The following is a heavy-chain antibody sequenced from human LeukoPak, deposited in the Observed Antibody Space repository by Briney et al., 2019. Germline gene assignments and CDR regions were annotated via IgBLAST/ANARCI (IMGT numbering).Heavy chain of an antibody. D-gene: IGHD3/OR15-3a*01. J-gene: IGHJ4*02. CDR3: TTDLRGMDPFDY. Sequence: GGYLRLSCAASGFTFSDYYMSWIRQAPGKGLEWVSYISSSGSTIYYADSVKGRFTISRDNAKNSLYLQMNSLKTEDTAVYYCTTDLRGMDPFDYWGQGTLVTVSS. CDR1: GFTFSDYY. CDR2: ISSSGSTI. V-gene: IGHV3-11*01.